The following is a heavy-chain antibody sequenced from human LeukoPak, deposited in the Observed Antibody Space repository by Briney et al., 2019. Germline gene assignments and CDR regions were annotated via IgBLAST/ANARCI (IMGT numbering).Heavy chain of an antibody. J-gene: IGHJ6*02. V-gene: IGHV3-23*01. Sequence: PGGSLRLSCAASGFTFSSYAMSWVRQAPGKGLEWVSAISGSGGSTYYADSVKGRFTISRDNSKNTLYLQMNSLRDEDTAVYYCAKDPAVRGVIMAYYYYGMDVWGQGTTVTVSS. D-gene: IGHD3-10*01. CDR2: ISGSGGST. CDR1: GFTFSSYA. CDR3: AKDPAVRGVIMAYYYYGMDV.